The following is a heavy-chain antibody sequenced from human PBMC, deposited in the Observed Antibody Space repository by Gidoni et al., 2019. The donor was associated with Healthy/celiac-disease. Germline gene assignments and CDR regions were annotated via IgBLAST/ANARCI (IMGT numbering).Heavy chain of an antibody. CDR1: GGSISSYY. CDR2: IYTSGST. V-gene: IGHV4-4*07. Sequence: QVQLQESGPGLVKPSETLSLTCTVSGGSISSYYWSLIRQPAGKGLEWIGRIYTSGSTNYNPSLKSRVTMSVDTSKNQFSLKLSSVTAADTAVYYCASLAFWSGYSIDYWGQGTLVTVSS. J-gene: IGHJ4*02. D-gene: IGHD3-3*01. CDR3: ASLAFWSGYSIDY.